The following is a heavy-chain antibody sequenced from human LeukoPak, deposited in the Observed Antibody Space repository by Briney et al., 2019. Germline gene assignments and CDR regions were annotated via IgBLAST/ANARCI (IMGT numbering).Heavy chain of an antibody. Sequence: PSETLSLTCTVSGGSTSSSTYYWDWIRQPPGKGLEWIGNIYDSGSTHYNPSLESRVTISVDTSKNQFSLKLNSVTAADTAVYYCATHSRAGSGGSENALEIWGQGTMVTVSS. V-gene: IGHV4-39*01. J-gene: IGHJ3*02. D-gene: IGHD5-12*01. CDR2: IYDSGST. CDR1: GGSTSSSTYY. CDR3: ATHSRAGSGGSENALEI.